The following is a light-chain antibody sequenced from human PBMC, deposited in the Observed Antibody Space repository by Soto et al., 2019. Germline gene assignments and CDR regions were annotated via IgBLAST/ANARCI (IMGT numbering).Light chain of an antibody. CDR3: SSYTSSSTLEV. Sequence: QSVLTQPASVSGSPGQSITISCTGTNSDVGGYNYVSWYQQHPGKAPKLMIYDVSNRPSGVSNRFSGSKSGNTASLTISGLQAEDEADDYCSSYTSSSTLEVFGTGTKVTV. CDR1: NSDVGGYNY. V-gene: IGLV2-14*01. CDR2: DVS. J-gene: IGLJ1*01.